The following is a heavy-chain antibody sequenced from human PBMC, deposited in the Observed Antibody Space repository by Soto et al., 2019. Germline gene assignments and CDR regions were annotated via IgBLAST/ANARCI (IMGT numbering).Heavy chain of an antibody. CDR3: ASQKTSAGTNYYYGMDV. J-gene: IGHJ6*02. CDR1: GYTFTSYA. V-gene: IGHV1-3*01. Sequence: ASVKVSCKASGYTFTSYAMHWVRQAPGQRLEWMGWINAGNGNTKYSQKFQGRVTITRDMSTSTAYMELSSLRSEDTAVYYCASQKTSAGTNYYYGMDVWGQGTTVTVSS. CDR2: INAGNGNT. D-gene: IGHD6-19*01.